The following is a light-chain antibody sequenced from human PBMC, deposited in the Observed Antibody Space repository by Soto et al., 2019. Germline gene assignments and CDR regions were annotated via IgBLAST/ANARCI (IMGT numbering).Light chain of an antibody. CDR2: DAS. V-gene: IGKV1-33*01. CDR1: QDISNY. CDR3: QQYDNLPIT. Sequence: DIKLTHSLSSLSASVGDRVTIXCQASQDISNYLNWYQQKPGKAPKLLIYDASNLETGVPSRFSGSGSGTDFTFTISSLQPEDIATYYCQQYDNLPITFGQGTRLEIK. J-gene: IGKJ5*01.